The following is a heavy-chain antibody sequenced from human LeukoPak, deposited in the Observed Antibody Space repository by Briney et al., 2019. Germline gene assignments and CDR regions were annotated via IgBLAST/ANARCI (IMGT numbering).Heavy chain of an antibody. CDR3: ARPMVRGPIKY. CDR2: INHSGST. V-gene: IGHV4-34*01. Sequence: SSETLSLTCAVYGGSFSGYYWSWIRQPPGKGLEWIWEINHSGSTNYNPSLKSRVTISVDTSKNQFSLKLSSVTAADTAVYYCARPMVRGPIKYWGQGTLVTVSS. J-gene: IGHJ4*02. D-gene: IGHD3-10*01. CDR1: GGSFSGYY.